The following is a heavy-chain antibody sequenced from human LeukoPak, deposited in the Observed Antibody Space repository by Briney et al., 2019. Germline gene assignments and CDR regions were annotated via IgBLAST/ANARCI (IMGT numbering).Heavy chain of an antibody. CDR3: AREVGVVPGANHYYYYGMDV. J-gene: IGHJ6*02. D-gene: IGHD4/OR15-4a*01. V-gene: IGHV3-21*01. Sequence: GGSLRLSCAASEFTFNTYSMNWVRQAPGKGLEWFSAISSSASYIYYADSVKGRFTISRDNAKNSMYLPMSSLKPEETAVYSCAREVGVVPGANHYYYYGMDVWGQGTTVTVSS. CDR1: EFTFNTYS. CDR2: ISSSASYI.